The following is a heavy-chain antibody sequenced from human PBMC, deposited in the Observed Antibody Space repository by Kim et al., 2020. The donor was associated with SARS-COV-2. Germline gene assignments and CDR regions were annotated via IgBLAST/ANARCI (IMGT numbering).Heavy chain of an antibody. D-gene: IGHD3-22*01. V-gene: IGHV2-5*02. J-gene: IGHJ4*02. Sequence: SGPTLVNPTQTLTLTCTFSGFSLTTSGMGVAWIRQPPGKALEWLALIYWDDDKRYSPSLRSRLTITKDTSKNQVVLTLTNMDPVDTATYYCAHRGRSSDYDYAVDYWGQGTLVTVSS. CDR3: AHRGRSSDYDYAVDY. CDR2: IYWDDDK. CDR1: GFSLTTSGMG.